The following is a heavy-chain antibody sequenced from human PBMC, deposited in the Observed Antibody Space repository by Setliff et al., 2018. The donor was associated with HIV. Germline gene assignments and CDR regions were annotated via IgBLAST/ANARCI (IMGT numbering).Heavy chain of an antibody. CDR1: GGTFSSYA. V-gene: IGHV1-69*13. CDR3: ARGLYYKFWSGYSDYYNYYYMDV. J-gene: IGHJ6*03. D-gene: IGHD3-3*01. CDR2: IIAIFGTG. Sequence: SVKVSCKASGGTFSSYAINWVRQAPGQGLEWRGGIIAIFGTGKYAQKFQGRVTITADESTSTVYMELSSLRSEDTAVYYCARGLYYKFWSGYSDYYNYYYMDVWGKGTTVTVSS.